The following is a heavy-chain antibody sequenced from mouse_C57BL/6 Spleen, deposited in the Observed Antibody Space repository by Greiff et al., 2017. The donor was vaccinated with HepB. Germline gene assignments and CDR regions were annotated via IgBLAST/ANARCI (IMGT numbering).Heavy chain of an antibody. CDR2: IDPSDSYT. CDR3: ARNLVSSVDY. Sequence: QVQLQQPGAELVKPGASVKLSCKASGYTFTSYWMQWVKQRPGQGLEWIGEIDPSDSYTNYNQKFKGKATLTVDPSSSTAYMQLSSLTSEDSAVYYYARNLVSSVDYWGPGTTLTVAS. CDR1: GYTFTSYW. J-gene: IGHJ2*01. D-gene: IGHD1-3*01. V-gene: IGHV1-50*01.